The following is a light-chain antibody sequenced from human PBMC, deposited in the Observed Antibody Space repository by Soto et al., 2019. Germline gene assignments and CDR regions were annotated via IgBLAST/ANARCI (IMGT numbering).Light chain of an antibody. CDR3: QQSYTTPGFT. J-gene: IGKJ3*01. V-gene: IGKV1-39*01. Sequence: DIQLTQSPSSLSASVGDRVSITCRATQSISNYLNWYQQKPGKAPRLLIYAASSLQSGVPSRFGGSGSGTDFTLTINSLQPEDFATYYCQQSYTTPGFTFGPGTKVDIK. CDR1: QSISNY. CDR2: AAS.